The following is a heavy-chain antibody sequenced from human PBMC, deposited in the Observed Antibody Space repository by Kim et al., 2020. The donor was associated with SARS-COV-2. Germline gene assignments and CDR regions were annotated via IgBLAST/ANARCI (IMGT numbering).Heavy chain of an antibody. J-gene: IGHJ4*02. Sequence: GGSLRLSCAASGFTFSSYGMHWVRQAPGKGLEWVAVIWYDGSDKYYADSGKGRFTISRDNSKNTLNLQMNSLRAEDTAVYYCARHDFWSGFPLDYWGQGTLVTVSS. D-gene: IGHD3-3*01. CDR3: ARHDFWSGFPLDY. V-gene: IGHV3-33*01. CDR1: GFTFSSYG. CDR2: IWYDGSDK.